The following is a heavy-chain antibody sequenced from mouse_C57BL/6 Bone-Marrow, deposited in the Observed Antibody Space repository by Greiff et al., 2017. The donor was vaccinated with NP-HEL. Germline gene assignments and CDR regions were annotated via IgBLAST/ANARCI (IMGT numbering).Heavy chain of an antibody. Sequence: VQLQQSGTVLARPGASVKMSCKTSGYTFTSYWMHWVKQRPGQGLEWIGAIYPGNSDTRYNQKFKGKAQLTAVTSASTAYMELSSLTNEDSAVYYCTYGNYYDAMDYWGQGTAGTVTA. CDR1: GYTFTSYW. CDR3: TYGNYYDAMDY. D-gene: IGHD2-1*01. J-gene: IGHJ4*01. CDR2: IYPGNSDT. V-gene: IGHV1-5*01.